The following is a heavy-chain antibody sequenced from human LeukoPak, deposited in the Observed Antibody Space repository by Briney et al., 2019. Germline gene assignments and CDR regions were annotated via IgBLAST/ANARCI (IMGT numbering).Heavy chain of an antibody. Sequence: SETLSLTCTVSGGSISSYYWSWIRQPPGKGLEWIGYIYTSGSTNYNPSLKSRVTISVDTSKNQFSLKLSSVTAADTAVYYCARHNYYYYYMDVWGKGTTVTVSS. CDR1: GGSISSYY. CDR2: IYTSGST. V-gene: IGHV4-4*09. J-gene: IGHJ6*03. CDR3: ARHNYYYYYMDV.